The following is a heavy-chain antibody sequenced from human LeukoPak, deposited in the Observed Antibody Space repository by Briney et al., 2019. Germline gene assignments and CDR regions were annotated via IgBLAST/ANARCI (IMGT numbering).Heavy chain of an antibody. D-gene: IGHD3-22*01. Sequence: PGGSLRLSCTVSGFTVSSNSMSWVRQAPGKGLECVSVIYSGGNTYYTNSVKGRFTISRDNSKNTLYLQMNSLRAEDTAVYYCARKTDSGGQGDYWGPGTLVTVSS. CDR2: IYSGGNT. J-gene: IGHJ4*02. CDR1: GFTVSSNS. V-gene: IGHV3-66*01. CDR3: ARKTDSGGQGDY.